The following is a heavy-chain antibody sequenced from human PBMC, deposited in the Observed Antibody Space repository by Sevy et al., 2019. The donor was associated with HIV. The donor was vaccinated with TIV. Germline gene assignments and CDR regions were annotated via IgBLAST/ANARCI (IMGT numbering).Heavy chain of an antibody. J-gene: IGHJ6*02. CDR1: GYSISSGYY. Sequence: SETLSLTCTVSGYSISSGYYWGWIRQPPGKGLEWIGSIYHSGSTYYNPSLKSRVTISVDTSKNQFSLKLSSVTAADTAVYYCARNSVGYYDSQGPNVWGQGTTVTVSS. CDR3: ARNSVGYYDSQGPNV. CDR2: IYHSGST. V-gene: IGHV4-38-2*02. D-gene: IGHD3-22*01.